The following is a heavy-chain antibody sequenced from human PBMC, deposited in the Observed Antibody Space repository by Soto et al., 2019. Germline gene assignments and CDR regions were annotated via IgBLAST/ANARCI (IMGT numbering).Heavy chain of an antibody. CDR1: GFTFSIYS. Sequence: PGGSLRLSCAASGFTFSIYSMNWVRQAPGKGLEWVSSISSSSGNIYYADSVKGRFTISRDNAKNSLYLQMNSLRAEDTALYYCARGAGSYYYYYYGMDVWGQGTTVTVSS. CDR2: ISSSSGNI. CDR3: ARGAGSYYYYYYGMDV. D-gene: IGHD1-26*01. V-gene: IGHV3-21*01. J-gene: IGHJ6*02.